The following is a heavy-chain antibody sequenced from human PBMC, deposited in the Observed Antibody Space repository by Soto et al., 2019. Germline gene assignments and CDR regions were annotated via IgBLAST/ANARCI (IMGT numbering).Heavy chain of an antibody. Sequence: PGGSLTLSCAASGFAFRSYNMNWVRQAPGKGLEWVASISSGSSNIYYADSVKGRFTISRDNAKNSLFLQMDSLRAEDSAVYYCASATVVAATFGFWGQGTLVTVSS. V-gene: IGHV3-21*01. J-gene: IGHJ4*02. D-gene: IGHD2-15*01. CDR2: ISSGSSNI. CDR3: ASATVVAATFGF. CDR1: GFAFRSYN.